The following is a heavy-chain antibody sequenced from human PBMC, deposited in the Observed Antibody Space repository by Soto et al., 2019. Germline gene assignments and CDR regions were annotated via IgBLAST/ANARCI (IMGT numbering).Heavy chain of an antibody. CDR3: ARGHGSYYYYGMDV. Sequence: GASVKVSCKASGGTFSSYAISWVRQAPGQGLEWMGGIIPIFGTANYAQKFQGRVTITADGSTSTAYMELSSPRSEDTAVYYCARGHGSYYYYGMDVWGQGTTVTVSS. D-gene: IGHD2-2*01. CDR2: IIPIFGTA. V-gene: IGHV1-69*13. CDR1: GGTFSSYA. J-gene: IGHJ6*02.